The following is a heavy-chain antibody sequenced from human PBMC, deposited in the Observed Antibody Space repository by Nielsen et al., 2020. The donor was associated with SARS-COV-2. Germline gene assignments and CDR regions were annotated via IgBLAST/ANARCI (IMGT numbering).Heavy chain of an antibody. Sequence: SETLSLTCAVSGGSVSSNDWWTWVRQSPGQRLEWLGEVSHSGSINYNPSLKSRVTLSMDKSKRQFSLRLTSVSAADTAVYFCARGDLVVVPSPILGLGPFFYYFYLDVSGKGTTVIVSS. CDR3: ARGDLVVVPSPILGLGPFFYYFYLDV. CDR1: GGSVSSNDW. D-gene: IGHD2-2*01. V-gene: IGHV4-4*02. J-gene: IGHJ6*03. CDR2: VSHSGSI.